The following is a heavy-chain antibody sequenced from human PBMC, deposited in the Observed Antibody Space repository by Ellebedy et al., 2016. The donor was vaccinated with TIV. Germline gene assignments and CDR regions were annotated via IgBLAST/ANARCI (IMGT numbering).Heavy chain of an antibody. CDR1: GFTFDDYA. D-gene: IGHD3-10*01. Sequence: GESLNISCAASGFTFDDYAMHWVRQAPGKGLEWVSLISGDGGSTYYADSVKGRFTISRDNSKNSLYLQMNSLRTEDTALYYCAKDHQPSGSWFYYYYGMDVWGQGTTVTVSS. CDR2: ISGDGGST. V-gene: IGHV3-43*02. J-gene: IGHJ6*02. CDR3: AKDHQPSGSWFYYYYGMDV.